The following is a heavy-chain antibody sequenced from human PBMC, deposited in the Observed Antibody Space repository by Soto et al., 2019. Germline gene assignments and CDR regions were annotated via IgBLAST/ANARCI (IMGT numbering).Heavy chain of an antibody. J-gene: IGHJ6*04. D-gene: IGHD3-3*01. CDR1: GFAFSSYA. CDR2: ISGSGGST. V-gene: IGHV3-23*01. CDR3: AKDSTIFGVVIIKPGGV. Sequence: EVQLLESGGGLVQPGGSLRLSCAASGFAFSSYAMSWVRQAPGKGLEWVSAISGSGGSTYYADSVKGRFTISRDNSNNTLYLQMNSLRAEDTAVYYCAKDSTIFGVVIIKPGGVWGKGTTVTVSS.